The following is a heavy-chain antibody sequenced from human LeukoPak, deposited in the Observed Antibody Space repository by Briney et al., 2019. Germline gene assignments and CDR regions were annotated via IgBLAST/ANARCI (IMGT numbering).Heavy chain of an antibody. CDR1: GGSISSYY. V-gene: IGHV4-34*01. J-gene: IGHJ5*02. D-gene: IGHD5-24*01. Sequence: SETLSLTCTVSGGSISSYYWSWIRQPPGKGLEWIGEINHSGSTNYNPSLKSRVTISVDTSKNQFSLKLSSVTAADTAVYYCARRLGRWLQLRVIWFDPWGQGTLVTVSS. CDR2: INHSGST. CDR3: ARRLGRWLQLRVIWFDP.